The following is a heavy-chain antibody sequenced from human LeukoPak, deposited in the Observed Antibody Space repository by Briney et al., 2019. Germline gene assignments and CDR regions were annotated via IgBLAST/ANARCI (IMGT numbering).Heavy chain of an antibody. J-gene: IGHJ6*03. CDR2: ISSSSSTI. CDR1: GFTFSSYS. V-gene: IGHV3-48*01. D-gene: IGHD1-7*01. CDR3: ARSNWNYDHYYYYYYTDV. Sequence: GGSLRLSCAASGFTFSSYSMNWVRQAPGKGLEWVSYISSSSSTIYYADSVKGRFTISRDNAKNSLYLQMNSLRAEDTAVYYCARSNWNYDHYYYYYYTDVWGKGTTVTVSS.